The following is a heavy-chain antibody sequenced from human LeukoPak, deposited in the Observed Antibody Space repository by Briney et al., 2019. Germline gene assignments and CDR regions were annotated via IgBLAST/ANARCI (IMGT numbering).Heavy chain of an antibody. CDR2: IYYSGST. CDR3: ARRGTVTTERFDY. Sequence: SETLSLTCTVSGGSISSSSYYWGWLRPRPGKGLEWVGSIYYSGSTYYNPSLKSRVTISVDTSKNQFSLKLSSVTAADTAVYYCARRGTVTTERFDYWGQGTLVTVSS. J-gene: IGHJ4*02. D-gene: IGHD4-11*01. CDR1: GGSISSSSYY. V-gene: IGHV4-39*01.